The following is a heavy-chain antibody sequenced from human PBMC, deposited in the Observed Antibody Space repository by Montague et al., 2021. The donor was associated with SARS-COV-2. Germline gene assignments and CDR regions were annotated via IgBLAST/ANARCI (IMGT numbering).Heavy chain of an antibody. CDR1: GFTFSSYS. Sequence: SLSLSFSASGFTFSSYSMNWVRQAPGKGLEWVSSISSSSSYIYYADSVKGRFTISRDNAKNSLYLQMNSLRAEDTAVYYCARDRCGSYPLDHWGQGTLVTVSS. CDR3: ARDRCGSYPLDH. V-gene: IGHV3-21*01. J-gene: IGHJ4*02. D-gene: IGHD1-26*01. CDR2: ISSSSSYI.